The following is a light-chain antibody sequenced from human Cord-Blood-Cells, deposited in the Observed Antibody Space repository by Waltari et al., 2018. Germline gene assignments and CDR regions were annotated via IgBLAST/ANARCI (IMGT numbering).Light chain of an antibody. Sequence: DIQMTQSPSSLSASVGDRVTIPCRASQSISSYLNWYKQKPGKAPQLLIYAASSLQSGVPSRFSGSGSGTDFTLTISSLQPEDVATYYCQQSYSTPRTFGQGTKLEIK. J-gene: IGKJ2*01. V-gene: IGKV1-39*01. CDR1: QSISSY. CDR3: QQSYSTPRT. CDR2: AAS.